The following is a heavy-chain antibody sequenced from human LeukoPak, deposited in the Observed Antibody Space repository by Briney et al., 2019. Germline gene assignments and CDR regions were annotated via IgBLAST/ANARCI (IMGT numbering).Heavy chain of an antibody. V-gene: IGHV4-31*03. Sequence: PSETLSLTCTVSGGSISSGGYYWSWIRQHPGKCLEWIGYIYYSGSTYYNPSLKSRVTISVDTSKNQFSLKLSSVTAADTAVYYCARGRYNWNDGFDAFDIWGQGTMVTVSS. J-gene: IGHJ3*02. CDR3: ARGRYNWNDGFDAFDI. D-gene: IGHD1-20*01. CDR2: IYYSGST. CDR1: GGSISSGGYY.